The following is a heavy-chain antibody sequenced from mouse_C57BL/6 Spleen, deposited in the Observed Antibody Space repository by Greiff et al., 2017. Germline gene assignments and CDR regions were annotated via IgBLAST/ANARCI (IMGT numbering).Heavy chain of an antibody. V-gene: IGHV2-2*01. D-gene: IGHD1-1*01. Sequence: VQLQQSGPGLVQPSQSLSITCTVSGFSLTSYGVHWVRQSPGKGLEWLGVIWSGGSTDYTAAFISRLSISKDNSKSQVFFIMNSLQADDTAIYYCAGESLYGYFDYWGQGTTRTVSS. CDR1: GFSLTSYG. J-gene: IGHJ2*01. CDR2: IWSGGST. CDR3: AGESLYGYFDY.